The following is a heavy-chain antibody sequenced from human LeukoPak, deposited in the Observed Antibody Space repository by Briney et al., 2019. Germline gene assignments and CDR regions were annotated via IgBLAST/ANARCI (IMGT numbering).Heavy chain of an antibody. CDR1: GYTFTSYG. D-gene: IGHD6-19*01. Sequence: GASVKVFCKASGYTFTSYGISWVRQAPGQGLEWMGWISAYNGNTNYAQKLQGRVTMTTDTSTSTAYMELRSLRSDDTAVYYCAREDSSGWYPNWFDPWGQGTLVTVSS. J-gene: IGHJ5*02. V-gene: IGHV1-18*01. CDR3: AREDSSGWYPNWFDP. CDR2: ISAYNGNT.